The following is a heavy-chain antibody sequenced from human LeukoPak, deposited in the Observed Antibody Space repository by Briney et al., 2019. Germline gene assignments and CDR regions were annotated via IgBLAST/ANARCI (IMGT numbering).Heavy chain of an antibody. CDR2: ISGSTGNT. D-gene: IGHD3-3*01. CDR1: GFAFNSYA. CDR3: ATKGRNYDFWSGSSNFDY. V-gene: IGHV3-23*01. J-gene: IGHJ4*02. Sequence: GGSLRLSCAASGFAFNSYAMSWVRQAPGKGLEWVSSISGSTGNTYYADSVKGRLITSRANSKNTLYLQMNSLSAEDTAVYYCATKGRNYDFWSGSSNFDYWGQGILVTVSS.